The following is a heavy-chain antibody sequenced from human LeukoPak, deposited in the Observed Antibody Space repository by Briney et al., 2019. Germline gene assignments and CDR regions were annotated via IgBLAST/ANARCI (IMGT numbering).Heavy chain of an antibody. CDR1: GGSISSDNYY. V-gene: IGHV4-61*01. J-gene: IGHJ4*02. CDR3: ARVTGYIVEDYFDY. D-gene: IGHD3-22*01. Sequence: SETLSLTCTVSGGSISSDNYYWSWIRQPPGKGLEWIGYIYYSGSTNYNPSLKSRVTISVDTSKNQFSLRLSSVTATDTAVYYCARVTGYIVEDYFDYWGQGTLVTVSS. CDR2: IYYSGST.